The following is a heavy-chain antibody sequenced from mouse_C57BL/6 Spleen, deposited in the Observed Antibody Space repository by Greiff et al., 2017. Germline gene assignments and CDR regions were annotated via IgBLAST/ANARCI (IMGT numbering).Heavy chain of an antibody. CDR2: IDPSDSYT. Sequence: VQLQQPGAELVMPGASVKLSCKASGYTFTSYWMHWVKQRPGQGLEWIGEIDPSDSYTNYNQKFQGKSTLTVDKSSSTAYMQLSSLTSEDSEVYYCARRGYRDDGRTMAMDDGGKGTSVTVSS. CDR3: ARRGYRDDGRTMAMDD. J-gene: IGHJ4*01. V-gene: IGHV1-69*01. CDR1: GYTFTSYW. D-gene: IGHD1-1*02.